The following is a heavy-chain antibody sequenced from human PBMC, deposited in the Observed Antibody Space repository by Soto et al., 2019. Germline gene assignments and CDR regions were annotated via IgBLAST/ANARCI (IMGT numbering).Heavy chain of an antibody. CDR1: GFAFSSHP. CDR2: ISDGGDLT. V-gene: IGHV3-23*01. Sequence: VQLLESGGDLVHPGGSLRLSCTGSGFAFSSHPMSWVRQAPERGLEWVSGISDGGDLTYNADSVRGRFTISRDNSKNTLFLQMNSLRVEDTAAYYCARRAIGSSRSLDICGQGTIVTVSS. D-gene: IGHD6-6*01. J-gene: IGHJ3*02. CDR3: ARRAIGSSRSLDI.